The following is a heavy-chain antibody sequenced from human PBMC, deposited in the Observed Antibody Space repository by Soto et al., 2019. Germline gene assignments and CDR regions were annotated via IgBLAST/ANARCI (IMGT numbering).Heavy chain of an antibody. CDR1: SFSLSTYW. CDR2: INSDGGII. D-gene: IGHD3-9*01. V-gene: IGHV3-74*01. Sequence: EVQLVESGGGLVQPGGSLRLSCVASSFSLSTYWMYWVRQAPGKGLMWVSRINSDGGIITYADSVKGRFTISRDNAKNTLYLQMNSLRAEDTAVYYCARDLGKYDRHYFDNWGQGTLVNFS. J-gene: IGHJ4*02. CDR3: ARDLGKYDRHYFDN.